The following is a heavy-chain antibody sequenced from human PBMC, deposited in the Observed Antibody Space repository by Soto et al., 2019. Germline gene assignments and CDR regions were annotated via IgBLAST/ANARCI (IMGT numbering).Heavy chain of an antibody. CDR1: GFTFSDYY. Sequence: GGSLRLSCAAPGFTFSDYYMSWIRQAPGKGLEWVSYISSSGSTIYYADSVKGRFTISRDNAKNSLYLQMNSLRAEDTAVYYCASQTTVYGYYYMDVSGKATTVTVSS. J-gene: IGHJ6*03. CDR2: ISSSGSTI. V-gene: IGHV3-11*01. D-gene: IGHD4-17*01. CDR3: ASQTTVYGYYYMDV.